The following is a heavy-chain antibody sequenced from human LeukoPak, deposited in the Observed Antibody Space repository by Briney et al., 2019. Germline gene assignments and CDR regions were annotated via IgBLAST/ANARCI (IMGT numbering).Heavy chain of an antibody. D-gene: IGHD5-18*01. Sequence: SEILSLTCAVYGGSFSGYYWSWIRQPPGKGLEWIGEINHSGSTNYNPSLKSRVTISVDTSKNQFSLKLSSVTAADTAVYYCARGLRPTAMARIWGQGTLVTVSS. J-gene: IGHJ4*02. CDR3: ARGLRPTAMARI. V-gene: IGHV4-34*01. CDR1: GGSFSGYY. CDR2: INHSGST.